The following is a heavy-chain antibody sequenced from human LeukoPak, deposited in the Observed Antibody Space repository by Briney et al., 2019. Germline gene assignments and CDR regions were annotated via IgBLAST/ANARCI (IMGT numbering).Heavy chain of an antibody. CDR3: AKDPTTGNFY. D-gene: IGHD4-11*01. Sequence: GGSLRLSCAASGFIFSSYSMNWVRQAPGKGLEWVSYISSSSSTIYYADSVKGRFTISRDNSKNTLYLQMNSLRAEDTAVYYCAKDPTTGNFYWGQGTLVTVSS. V-gene: IGHV3-48*01. J-gene: IGHJ4*02. CDR2: ISSSSSTI. CDR1: GFIFSSYS.